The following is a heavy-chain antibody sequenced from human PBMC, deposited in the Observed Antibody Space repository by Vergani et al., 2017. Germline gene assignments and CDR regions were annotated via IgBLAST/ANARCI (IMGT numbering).Heavy chain of an antibody. V-gene: IGHV4-39*07. Sequence: QLQLQESGPGLVKPSATLSLTCSVSGASIRSSNYYWGWIRQPPGKGLEWIASIYYSGSTYYNPSLKSRVTISVDTSKNQFSLKLSSVTAADTAVYYCARGLSNYDFWSGYYKWGQGTLVTVSS. CDR2: IYYSGST. D-gene: IGHD3-3*01. CDR3: ARGLSNYDFWSGYYK. CDR1: GASIRSSNYY. J-gene: IGHJ4*02.